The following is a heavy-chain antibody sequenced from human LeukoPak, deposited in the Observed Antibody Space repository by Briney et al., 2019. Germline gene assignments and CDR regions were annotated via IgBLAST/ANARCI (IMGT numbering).Heavy chain of an antibody. D-gene: IGHD3-9*01. CDR2: IYTSGST. CDR3: ARSAARLVDFDY. Sequence: SETLSLTCTVSGGSISSSSYYWGWIRQPPGKGLEWIGRIYTSGSTNYNPSLKSRVTISVDTSKNQFSLKLSSVTAADTAVYYCARSAARLVDFDYWGQGTLVTVSS. CDR1: GGSISSSSYY. V-gene: IGHV4-61*02. J-gene: IGHJ4*02.